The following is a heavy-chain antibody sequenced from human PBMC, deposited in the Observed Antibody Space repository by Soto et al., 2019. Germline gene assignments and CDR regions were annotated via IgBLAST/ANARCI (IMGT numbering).Heavy chain of an antibody. CDR3: ARGFNYYGP. V-gene: IGHV4-59*01. D-gene: IGHD3-10*01. CDR1: GGSISNYY. CDR2: IYYSGST. J-gene: IGHJ4*02. Sequence: QVQLQESGPGLVKPSETLSLTCTVFGGSISNYYWTWIRQPPGKGLEFIGYIYYSGSTNYNPSLXXXVTXXXXXXXXXXXLKLSSVTAADTAVYYCARGFNYYGPWGQGTLVTVSS.